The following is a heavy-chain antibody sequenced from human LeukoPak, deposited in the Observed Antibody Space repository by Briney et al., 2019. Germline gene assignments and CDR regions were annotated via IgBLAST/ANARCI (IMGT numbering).Heavy chain of an antibody. Sequence: GGSLRLSCAASGFAFTNACMSWVRRAPGKGLEWVGRIRSKNNGGTTDYAAPVRGRFSISRDDSKSTLYLQMNSLKTEDTAVYYCTTDPGYRGLYYFDYWGPGTLVTVSS. CDR3: TTDPGYRGLYYFDY. D-gene: IGHD5-12*01. CDR1: GFAFTNAC. V-gene: IGHV3-15*01. J-gene: IGHJ4*02. CDR2: IRSKNNGGTT.